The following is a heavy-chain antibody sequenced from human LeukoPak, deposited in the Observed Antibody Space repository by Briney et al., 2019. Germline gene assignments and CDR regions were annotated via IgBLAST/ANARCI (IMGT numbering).Heavy chain of an antibody. CDR2: IRYDGSNK. Sequence: GGSLRLSCAASGFTFSSYGMHWVRQAPGKGLEWVAFIRYDGSNKYYADSVKGRFTISRDNSKNTLYLQMNSLRAEDTAVYYCAKDPTYYDYVWGSYYWGQGTLVTVSS. D-gene: IGHD3-16*01. V-gene: IGHV3-30*02. CDR3: AKDPTYYDYVWGSYY. CDR1: GFTFSSYG. J-gene: IGHJ4*02.